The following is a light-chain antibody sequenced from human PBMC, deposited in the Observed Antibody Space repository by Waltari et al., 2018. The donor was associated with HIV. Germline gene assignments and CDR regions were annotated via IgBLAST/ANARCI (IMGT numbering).Light chain of an antibody. CDR2: GAS. V-gene: IGKV3-11*01. J-gene: IGKJ5*01. CDR3: HQRSNWPIT. CDR1: QSVRRY. Sequence: DIVLTQSPATLSLSPGERATLSCRASQSVRRYLTWYQQKPGQAPRPLIYGASSRATGIPARFSGSGSGTDFTLTISSLEPGDFGVYYCHQRSNWPITFGQGTRLEIK.